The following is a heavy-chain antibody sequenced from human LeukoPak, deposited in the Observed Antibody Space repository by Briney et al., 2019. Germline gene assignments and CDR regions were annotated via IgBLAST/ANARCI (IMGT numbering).Heavy chain of an antibody. Sequence: GGSLRLSCVASGFSVSSKYMTWFRQAPGKGPDWVSVIYTDTSTNYADSVRGRFTISRDDSKNMLYLQMNSLRAEDTAVYYCASRGSSGWYQGGFDYWGQGTLVTVSS. V-gene: IGHV3-66*01. CDR3: ASRGSSGWYQGGFDY. D-gene: IGHD6-19*01. J-gene: IGHJ4*02. CDR1: GFSVSSKY. CDR2: IYTDTST.